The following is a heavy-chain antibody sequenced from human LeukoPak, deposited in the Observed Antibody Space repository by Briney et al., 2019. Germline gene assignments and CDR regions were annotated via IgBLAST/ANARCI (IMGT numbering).Heavy chain of an antibody. D-gene: IGHD6-19*01. CDR1: GYTFTSYY. J-gene: IGHJ4*02. CDR3: ASDSGRYPPHTLDY. CDR2: INPSGGST. V-gene: IGHV1-46*01. Sequence: GASVKVSCKASGYTFTSYYMHWVRQAPGQVLEWMGMINPSGGSTSYAQKFQGRVTMTRDTSTSTAYMELRSLRSDDTAVYYCASDSGRYPPHTLDYWGQGTLVTVSS.